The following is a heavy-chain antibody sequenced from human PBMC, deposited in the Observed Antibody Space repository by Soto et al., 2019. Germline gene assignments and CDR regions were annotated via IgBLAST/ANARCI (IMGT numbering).Heavy chain of an antibody. CDR1: GYTFTSYG. V-gene: IGHV1-18*04. CDR2: ISAYNGNT. Sequence: QVQLVQSGAEVKKPGASVKVSCKASGYTFTSYGISWVRQAPGQGLEWMGWISAYNGNTNYAQKLQGRVTMTTDTATSTAYMELRSLRSDDTAVYYCARAAKYCSSTSCPSLVEGMDVWGQGTTVTVSS. CDR3: ARAAKYCSSTSCPSLVEGMDV. D-gene: IGHD2-2*01. J-gene: IGHJ6*02.